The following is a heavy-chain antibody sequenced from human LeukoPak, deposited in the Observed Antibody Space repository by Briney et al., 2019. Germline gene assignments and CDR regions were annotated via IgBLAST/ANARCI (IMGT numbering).Heavy chain of an antibody. V-gene: IGHV4-4*07. D-gene: IGHD6-13*01. CDR2: IYTSGST. J-gene: IGHJ4*02. CDR1: GGSISSYY. Sequence: SETLSLTCTVSGGSISSYYWSWIRQPAGKGLEWIGRIYTSGSTNYNPSLKSRVTISLDTSKNQFSLKLSSVTAADTAVYYCARGVVAAAGRTFDFWGQGTLVTVSS. CDR3: ARGVVAAAGRTFDF.